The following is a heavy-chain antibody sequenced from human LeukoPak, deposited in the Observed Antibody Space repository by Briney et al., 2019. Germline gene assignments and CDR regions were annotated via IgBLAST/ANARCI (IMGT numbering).Heavy chain of an antibody. CDR2: IIPIFGTA. CDR3: ARVFYDSSGSYDY. Sequence: ASVKVSCKASGGTFSSYAISWVRQAPGQGLEWMGGIIPIFGTANYAQKFQGRVTITADESTSTAYMELSSLRSEDTAVYYCARVFYDSSGSYDYWGQGTLVTVSS. D-gene: IGHD3-22*01. J-gene: IGHJ4*02. V-gene: IGHV1-69*13. CDR1: GGTFSSYA.